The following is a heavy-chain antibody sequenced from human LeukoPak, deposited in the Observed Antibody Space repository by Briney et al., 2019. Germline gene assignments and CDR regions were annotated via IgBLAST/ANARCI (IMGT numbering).Heavy chain of an antibody. CDR2: ISGSGGST. V-gene: IGHV3-23*01. D-gene: IGHD3-10*01. J-gene: IGHJ4*02. Sequence: GGSLRLSCAASGFTFSSYAMSWVRQAPGKGLEWVSAISGSGGSTYYADSVKGRFTISRDNSKNTLYLRMNSLRAEDTAVYYCAKGSGLLWFGESALDYWGQGTLVTVSS. CDR1: GFTFSSYA. CDR3: AKGSGLLWFGESALDY.